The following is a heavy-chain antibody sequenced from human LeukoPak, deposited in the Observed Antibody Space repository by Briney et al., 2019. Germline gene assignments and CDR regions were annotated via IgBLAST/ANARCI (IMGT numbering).Heavy chain of an antibody. CDR1: GDSISSSTYY. CDR2: FYYSEST. V-gene: IGHV4-39*07. Sequence: SETLSLTCTVSGDSISSSTYYWGWIRQPPGKGLEWIGTFYYSESTDYNPSLKSRVTISVDTSKNQFSLKLSPVTAADTAVYYCATVGGAGRFDYWGQGTLVTVSS. J-gene: IGHJ4*02. D-gene: IGHD3-10*01. CDR3: ATVGGAGRFDY.